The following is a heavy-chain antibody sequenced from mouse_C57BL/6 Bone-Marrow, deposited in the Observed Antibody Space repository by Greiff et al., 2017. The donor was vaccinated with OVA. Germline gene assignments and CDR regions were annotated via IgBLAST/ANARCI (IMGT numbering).Heavy chain of an antibody. D-gene: IGHD1-1*01. CDR1: GFTFSDYY. CDR3: ARPPRLRYWYFDV. Sequence: EVKLVESGGGLVQPGGSLKLSCAASGFTFSDYYMYWVRQTPEKRLEWVAYISNGGGSTYYPDTVKGRFTISRDNAKNTLYLQMSRLKSEDTAMYYCARPPRLRYWYFDVWGTGTTVTVSS. V-gene: IGHV5-12*01. J-gene: IGHJ1*03. CDR2: ISNGGGST.